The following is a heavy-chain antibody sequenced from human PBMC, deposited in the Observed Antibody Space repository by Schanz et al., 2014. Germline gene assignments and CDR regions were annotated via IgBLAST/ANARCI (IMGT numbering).Heavy chain of an antibody. D-gene: IGHD1-26*01. CDR2: INPSDGDT. J-gene: IGHJ6*02. CDR1: GYTFTSYS. V-gene: IGHV1-46*01. CDR3: ARDPYSASYFPSPPLYGLDV. Sequence: QVQLVQSGAEVKKPGASVKVSCKASGYTFTSYSMHWVRQAPGQGLEWMGIINPSDGDTTYAQRFQGRVTMTRDTSTSPVYMELSSLRSEDTAVYYCARDPYSASYFPSPPLYGLDVWGQGTTVTVSS.